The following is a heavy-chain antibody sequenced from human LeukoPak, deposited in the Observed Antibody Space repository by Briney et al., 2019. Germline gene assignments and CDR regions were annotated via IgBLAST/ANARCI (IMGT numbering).Heavy chain of an antibody. CDR1: GGSISSYY. D-gene: IGHD5-12*01. Sequence: SETLSLTCTVSGGSISSYYWSWIRQPPGKGLEWIGYIYYTGSTNYNPSLKSRVTISVDTSKKQFSLKLTSVTAADTAVYYCARARGGYDWRDYWGQGTLVTVSS. CDR2: IYYTGST. CDR3: ARARGGYDWRDY. V-gene: IGHV4-59*01. J-gene: IGHJ4*02.